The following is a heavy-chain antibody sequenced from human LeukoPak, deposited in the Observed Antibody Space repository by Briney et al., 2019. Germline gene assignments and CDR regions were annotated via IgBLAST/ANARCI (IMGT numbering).Heavy chain of an antibody. CDR1: GGSITNTTYS. Sequence: SETLSLTCTVSGGSITNTTYSWGWIRQPPGKGLEWIGSISYSGSAYYSLSLKSRVTIFVDTSKNRFSLKLRSVTAADTAAYYCARHGNSLHSANYPWGQGTLVTVSS. CDR2: ISYSGSA. J-gene: IGHJ5*02. V-gene: IGHV4-39*01. CDR3: ARHGNSLHSANYP. D-gene: IGHD1-26*01.